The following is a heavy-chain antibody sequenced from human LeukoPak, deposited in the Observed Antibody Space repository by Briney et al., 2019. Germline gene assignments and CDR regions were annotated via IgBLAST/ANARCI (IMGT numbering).Heavy chain of an antibody. V-gene: IGHV3-9*01. CDR1: GFNFDDYA. J-gene: IGHJ2*01. CDR2: INWKTGNG. Sequence: GRSLRLSCAVSGFNFDDYAMHWVRQAPGRGLEWVSGINWKTGNGIYADSVKGRYTISRDNAKNSLYLQMSSLRAEDTALYYCTRRAARWQFDLWGRGTLLTVSS. D-gene: IGHD5-24*01. CDR3: TRRAARWQFDL.